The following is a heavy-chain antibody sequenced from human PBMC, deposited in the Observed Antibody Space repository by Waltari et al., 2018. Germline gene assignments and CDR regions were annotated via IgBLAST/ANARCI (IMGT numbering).Heavy chain of an antibody. Sequence: QVQLVESGGGVVQPGGSLRLSCATSGSTFCNYGIHWVRQAPGKGLEWVAFIRYDGSNKYYADSVKGRFTISRDNSRGTLYLQMNSLRAEDTAVYYCARDDYGDYRLGYWGQGTLVTVSS. CDR2: IRYDGSNK. V-gene: IGHV3-30*02. CDR3: ARDDYGDYRLGY. CDR1: GSTFCNYG. J-gene: IGHJ4*02. D-gene: IGHD4-17*01.